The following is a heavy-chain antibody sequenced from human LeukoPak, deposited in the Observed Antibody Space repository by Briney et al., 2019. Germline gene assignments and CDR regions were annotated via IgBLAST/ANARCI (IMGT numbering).Heavy chain of an antibody. D-gene: IGHD3-10*01. CDR1: GGSISSGSYY. CDR2: IYTSGSI. Sequence: SQTLSLTCTVSGGSISSGSYYWSWIRQPAGKGLEWIGRIYTSGSINYNPSLKSRVTISVDTSKNQFSLKLSSVTAADTAVYYCARECITMVRGVITAFDYWGQGTLVTVSS. V-gene: IGHV4-61*02. CDR3: ARECITMVRGVITAFDY. J-gene: IGHJ4*02.